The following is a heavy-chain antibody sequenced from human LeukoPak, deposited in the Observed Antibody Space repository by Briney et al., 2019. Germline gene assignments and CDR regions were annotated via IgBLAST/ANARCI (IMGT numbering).Heavy chain of an antibody. CDR1: GFTFSTYG. D-gene: IGHD2-21*01. V-gene: IGHV3-33*07. J-gene: IGHJ4*02. CDR2: IWYDGSNK. Sequence: GGSLRLSCAASGFTFSTYGMYWVRQAPGKGLEWVAVIWYDGSNKYYADSVKGRFTISRDNSKNTLYLQMNSLRAEDKAVYYCVRELECGLRDYWPQGPLVTVSS. CDR3: VRELECGLRDY.